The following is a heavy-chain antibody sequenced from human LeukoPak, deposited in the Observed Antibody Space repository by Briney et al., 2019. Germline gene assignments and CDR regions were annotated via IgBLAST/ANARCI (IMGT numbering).Heavy chain of an antibody. CDR2: ISGDGVRT. Sequence: GGSLRLSCAASGFTFDEYAIHWVRQAPGKGLEWVSLISGDGVRTFYRDSVKGRFTISRDNSKNSLYLQMNSLRTEDTALYYCAEDLTSVYDAFNIWGQGTMVTVSS. CDR3: AEDLTSVYDAFNI. CDR1: GFTFDEYA. J-gene: IGHJ3*02. V-gene: IGHV3-43*02.